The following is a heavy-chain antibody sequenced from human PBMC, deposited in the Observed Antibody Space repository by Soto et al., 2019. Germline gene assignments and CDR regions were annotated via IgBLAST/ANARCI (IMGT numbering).Heavy chain of an antibody. V-gene: IGHV6-1*01. D-gene: IGHD1-26*01. CDR2: TYYRSKWYY. Sequence: SQTLSLTCAITGDSVSSNSAGWSWVRQSPSRGLEWLGRTYYRSKWYYEYAVSVRGRITINPDTSKNQYSLQLNSVTPEDTAVYFCARGEQYSGRIFDYWGQGALVTVSS. CDR3: ARGEQYSGRIFDY. CDR1: GDSVSSNSAG. J-gene: IGHJ4*02.